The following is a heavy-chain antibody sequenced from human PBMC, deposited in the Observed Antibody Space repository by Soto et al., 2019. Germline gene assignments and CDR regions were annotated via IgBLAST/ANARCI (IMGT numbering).Heavy chain of an antibody. CDR3: AKDQVGDTHYYYGMDV. J-gene: IGHJ6*02. Sequence: GGSRRRSWAASGFTFSSYVMHWGRQAPGKGLEWVAVISYDGSNKYYADSVKGRFTISRDNSKNTLYLQMNSLRAEDTAVYYCAKDQVGDTHYYYGMDVWGQGTTVTFSS. V-gene: IGHV3-30*18. CDR2: ISYDGSNK. CDR1: GFTFSSYV. D-gene: IGHD1-26*01.